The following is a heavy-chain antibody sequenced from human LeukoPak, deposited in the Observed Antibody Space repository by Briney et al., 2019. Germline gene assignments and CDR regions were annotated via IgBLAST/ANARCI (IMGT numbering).Heavy chain of an antibody. D-gene: IGHD1-26*01. CDR3: ARGTRSGSYNAFDI. Sequence: GGSLRLSCAASGFTFDDYAMHWVRQAPGKGLEWVSGISWNSGSIGYADSVKGRFTISRDNAKNSLYLQMNSLRDEDTALYYCARGTRSGSYNAFDIWGQGTMVTVSS. CDR2: ISWNSGSI. V-gene: IGHV3-9*01. CDR1: GFTFDDYA. J-gene: IGHJ3*02.